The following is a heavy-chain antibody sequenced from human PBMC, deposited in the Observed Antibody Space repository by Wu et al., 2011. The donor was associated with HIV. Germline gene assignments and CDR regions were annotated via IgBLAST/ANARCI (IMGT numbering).Heavy chain of an antibody. D-gene: IGHD3-10*01. CDR1: GYTFTGYY. CDR3: ARGRAGLWFGGLLRFYYFDY. V-gene: IGHV1-2*02. J-gene: IGHJ4*02. Sequence: VQLVQSGAEVKKPGASVKVSCKASGYTFTGYYMHWVRQAPGQGLEWMGWINPNSGGTNYAQKFQGRVTMTRDTSISTAYMELSRLRSDDTAVYYCARGRAGLWFGGLLRFYYFDYWGQGTLVTVFS. CDR2: INPNSGGT.